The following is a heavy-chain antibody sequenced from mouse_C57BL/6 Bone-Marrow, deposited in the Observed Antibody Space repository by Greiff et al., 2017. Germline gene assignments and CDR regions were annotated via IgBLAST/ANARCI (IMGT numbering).Heavy chain of an antibody. CDR1: GFTFSSYA. Sequence: LVESGGGLVKPGGSLKLSCAASGFTFSSYAMSWVRQTPEKRLEWVATISDGGSYTYYPDNVKGRFTISRDNAKNNLYLQMSHLKSEDTAMYYCARDLFYYGFAYWGQGTLVTVSA. D-gene: IGHD2-1*01. V-gene: IGHV5-4*01. CDR3: ARDLFYYGFAY. CDR2: ISDGGSYT. J-gene: IGHJ3*01.